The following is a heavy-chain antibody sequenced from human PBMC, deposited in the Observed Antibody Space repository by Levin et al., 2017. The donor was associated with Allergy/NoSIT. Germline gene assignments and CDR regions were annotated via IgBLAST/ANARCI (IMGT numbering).Heavy chain of an antibody. Sequence: PSETLSLTCTVSGGSISSSSYYWGWIRQPPGKGLEWIGSIYYSGSTYYNPSLKSRVTISVDTSKNQFSLKLSSVTAADTAVYYCARQNRGGAHWGQGTLVTVSS. CDR2: IYYSGST. J-gene: IGHJ4*02. CDR3: ARQNRGGAH. V-gene: IGHV4-39*01. CDR1: GGSISSSSYY. D-gene: IGHD2-15*01.